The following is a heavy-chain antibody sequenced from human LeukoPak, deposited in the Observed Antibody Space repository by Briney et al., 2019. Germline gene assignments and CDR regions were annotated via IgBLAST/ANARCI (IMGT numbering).Heavy chain of an antibody. CDR1: GFTFSDYY. CDR2: ISSSGSTI. D-gene: IGHD2-15*01. V-gene: IGHV3-11*01. J-gene: IGHJ4*02. Sequence: PGGSLRLSCAASGFTFSDYYMSWIRQAPGKGLEWVSYISSSGSTIYYADSVKGRFTISRDNAKNSLYLQMNSLRAEDTAVYYCAKGGGSGGSCYMGCYFDYWGQGTLVTVSS. CDR3: AKGGGSGGSCYMGCYFDY.